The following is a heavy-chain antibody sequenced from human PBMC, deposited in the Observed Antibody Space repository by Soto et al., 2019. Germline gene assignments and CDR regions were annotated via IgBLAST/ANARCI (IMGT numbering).Heavy chain of an antibody. V-gene: IGHV1-58*01. J-gene: IGHJ4*02. CDR2: IVVGSGNT. D-gene: IGHD3-22*01. CDR1: GFTFTSSA. Sequence: SVKVSCKASGFTFTSSAVQWVRQARGQRLEWIGWIVVGSGNTNYAQKFQERVTITRDMSTSTAYMELSSLRSEDTAVYYCAAFYDSSGSGFDYWGQGTLVTSPQ. CDR3: AAFYDSSGSGFDY.